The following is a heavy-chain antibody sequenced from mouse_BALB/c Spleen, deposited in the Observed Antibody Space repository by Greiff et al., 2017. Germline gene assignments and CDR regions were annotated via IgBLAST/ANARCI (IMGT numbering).Heavy chain of an antibody. CDR2: IYPGDGDT. CDR3: ARDYYGRMDY. CDR1: GYAFSSYW. Sequence: VKLQQSGAELVRPGSSVKISCKASGYAFSSYWMNWVKQRPGQGLEWIGQIYPGDGDTNYNGKFKGKATLTADKSSSTAYMQLSSLTSEDSAVYFCARDYYGRMDYWGQGTSVTVSS. D-gene: IGHD1-2*01. V-gene: IGHV1-80*01. J-gene: IGHJ4*01.